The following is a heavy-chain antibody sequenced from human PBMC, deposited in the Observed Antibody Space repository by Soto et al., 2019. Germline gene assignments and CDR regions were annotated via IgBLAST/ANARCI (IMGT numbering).Heavy chain of an antibody. CDR3: ARVPGGNWHNSFEY. J-gene: IGHJ4*02. CDR2: ISAYNGNT. D-gene: IGHD2-15*01. Sequence: QVQMVQSGAEVKKPGASVKVSCKASGYSLNSYGFSWVRQAPGQGLEWMGWISAYNGNTDYAQKLQGRVTMTTDTPTSTDYMELRGLRSDDTAVYYCARVPGGNWHNSFEYWGQGTLGPVPS. V-gene: IGHV1-18*01. CDR1: GYSLNSYG.